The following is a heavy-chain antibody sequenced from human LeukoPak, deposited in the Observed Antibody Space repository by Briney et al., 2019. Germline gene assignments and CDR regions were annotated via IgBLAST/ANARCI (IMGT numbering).Heavy chain of an antibody. D-gene: IGHD3-22*01. CDR3: ARDQGYYDSSGNFDY. J-gene: IGHJ4*02. V-gene: IGHV3-21*01. CDR2: ISSSSSYI. CDR1: GFTFGSYS. Sequence: GGSLRLSCAASGFTFGSYSMTWVRQAPGKGLEWVSSISSSSSYIYYADSVKGRFTISRDNAKNSLYLQMNSLRAEDTAVYYCARDQGYYDSSGNFDYWGQGTLVTVTS.